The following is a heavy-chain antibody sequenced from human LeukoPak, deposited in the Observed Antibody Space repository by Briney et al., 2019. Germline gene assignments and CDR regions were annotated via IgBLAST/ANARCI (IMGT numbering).Heavy chain of an antibody. CDR3: AKDRSGTYYDFWSGYSVYGYFDY. Sequence: GGSLRLSCAASGFTFSSYAMHWVRQAPGKGLEWVAVISYDGSNKYYADSVKGRFTISRDNSKNTLYLQMNSLRAEDTAVYYCAKDRSGTYYDFWSGYSVYGYFDYWGQGTLVTVSS. J-gene: IGHJ4*02. CDR2: ISYDGSNK. V-gene: IGHV3-30*04. CDR1: GFTFSSYA. D-gene: IGHD3-3*01.